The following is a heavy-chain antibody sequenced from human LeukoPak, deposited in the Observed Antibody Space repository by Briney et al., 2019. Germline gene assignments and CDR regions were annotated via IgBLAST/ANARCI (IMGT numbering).Heavy chain of an antibody. Sequence: PSETLSLTCTVSGGSISSGGYYWSWIRQPAGKGLEWIGRIYTSGSTNYNPSLKSRVTMSVDTSKNQFSLKLSSVTAADTAVYYCARISPVGAYDAFDIWGQGTMVTVSS. CDR2: IYTSGST. CDR3: ARISPVGAYDAFDI. CDR1: GGSISSGGYY. V-gene: IGHV4-61*02. D-gene: IGHD1-26*01. J-gene: IGHJ3*02.